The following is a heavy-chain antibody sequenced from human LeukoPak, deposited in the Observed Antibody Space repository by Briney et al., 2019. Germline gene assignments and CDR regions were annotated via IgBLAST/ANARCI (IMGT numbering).Heavy chain of an antibody. D-gene: IGHD4-17*01. V-gene: IGHV3-23*01. J-gene: IGHJ3*02. CDR3: ARGTVTNALDAFDI. CDR2: ISGSGGST. Sequence: PGGSLRLSCAASGLTLSSYGMNWVRQAPGKGLEWVSGISGSGGSTYYADSVKGRFTISRDNAKNTLYLQMNSLRAEDTAVYYCARGTVTNALDAFDIWGQGTMVTVSS. CDR1: GLTLSSYG.